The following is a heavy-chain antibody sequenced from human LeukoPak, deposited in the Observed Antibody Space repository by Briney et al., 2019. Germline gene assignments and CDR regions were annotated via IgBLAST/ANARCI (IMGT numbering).Heavy chain of an antibody. CDR1: GFTFSSYW. CDR2: IKSDGNT. V-gene: IGHV3-74*01. Sequence: GGSLRLSCAASGFTFSSYWMHWVRQAPGKGLVWVSRIKSDGNTNYADSVKGRFTISRDNAKNTVSLQMNSLRAEDTAVYYCARDDYWGQGTLVTVSS. J-gene: IGHJ4*02. CDR3: ARDDY.